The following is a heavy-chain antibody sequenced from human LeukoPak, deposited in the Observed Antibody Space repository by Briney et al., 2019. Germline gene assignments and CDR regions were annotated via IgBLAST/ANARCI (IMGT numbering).Heavy chain of an antibody. CDR2: INSDGSST. CDR1: GFTFRSYL. D-gene: IGHD6-19*01. V-gene: IGHV3-74*01. J-gene: IGHJ4*02. CDR3: TRDLGIAVADVFDY. Sequence: PGGSLRLSCIASGFTFRSYLMHWVRQAPGKGLVWVSRINSDGSSTTYADSVRGRFTISRDNAKSRLYLQMNSLRAEDTAVYYCTRDLGIAVADVFDYWGQGTLVTVSS.